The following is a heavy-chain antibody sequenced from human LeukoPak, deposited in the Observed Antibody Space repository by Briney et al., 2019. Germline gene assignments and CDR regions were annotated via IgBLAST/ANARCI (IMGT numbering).Heavy chain of an antibody. CDR3: ARYCSSTSCYVSNYYYYGMDV. D-gene: IGHD2-2*01. CDR1: GGSISSYY. Sequence: SETLSLTCTVSGGSISSYYWSWIRQPPGKGLEWIGEINHSGSTNYNPSLKSRVTISVDTSKNQFSLKLSSVTAADTAVYYCARYCSSTSCYVSNYYYYGMDVWGQGTTVTVSS. V-gene: IGHV4-34*01. CDR2: INHSGST. J-gene: IGHJ6*02.